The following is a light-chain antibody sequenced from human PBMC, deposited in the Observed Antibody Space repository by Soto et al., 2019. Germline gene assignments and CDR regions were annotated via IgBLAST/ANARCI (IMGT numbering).Light chain of an antibody. CDR3: QAWDSSTAV. J-gene: IGLJ1*01. CDR1: KLGDKY. CDR2: QNT. V-gene: IGLV3-1*01. Sequence: SYEQTQPPSVSVSPGQTASITCSGDKLGDKYASWYQQKPGQSPVLVIYQNTKRPSGIPERFSGSNSGNTATLTISGTQTMDEADYYCQAWDSSTAVFGTGTKVTVL.